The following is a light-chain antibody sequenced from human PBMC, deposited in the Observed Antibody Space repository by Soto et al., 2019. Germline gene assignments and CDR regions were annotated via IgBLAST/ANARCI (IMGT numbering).Light chain of an antibody. V-gene: IGLV2-8*01. J-gene: IGLJ1*01. Sequence: QSVLTQPPSASGSPGQSVTISCTGTSSDVGAYNYVSWYQQHPGKAPKLMVYEVSKRPSGVPDRLSGSKSGNTASLTVSGLQAEYEADYYCSSYAGSNNFFYVLGTGTKVTV. CDR1: SSDVGAYNY. CDR2: EVS. CDR3: SSYAGSNNFFYV.